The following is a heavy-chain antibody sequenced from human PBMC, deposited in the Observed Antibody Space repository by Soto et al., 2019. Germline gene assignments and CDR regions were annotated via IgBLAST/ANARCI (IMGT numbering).Heavy chain of an antibody. CDR3: ARREEGYGDYKVAHYYYYGMDV. CDR2: ISYDGSNK. CDR1: GFTFSSYA. J-gene: IGHJ6*02. Sequence: QVQLVESGGGVVQPGRSLRLSCAASGFTFSSYAMHWVRQAPGKGLEWVAVISYDGSNKYYADSVKGRFTISRDNSKNTLYLQMNSLRAEDTAVYYCARREEGYGDYKVAHYYYYGMDVWGQGTTVTVSS. D-gene: IGHD4-17*01. V-gene: IGHV3-30-3*01.